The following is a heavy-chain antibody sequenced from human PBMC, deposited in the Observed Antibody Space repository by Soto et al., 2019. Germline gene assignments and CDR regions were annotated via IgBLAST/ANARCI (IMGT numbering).Heavy chain of an antibody. CDR1: GFTFSSYA. V-gene: IGHV3-23*01. J-gene: IGHJ6*02. CDR3: AKSKATNYYYYAMNV. CDR2: ITGSGGST. D-gene: IGHD5-12*01. Sequence: GGSLRLSCAASGFTFSSYAMSWVRQAPGKGLEWVSAITGSGGSTYYADSVKGRFTISRDNSKNTLYLQMNSLRAEDTALYYCAKSKATNYYYYAMNVWGQGTTVTVSS.